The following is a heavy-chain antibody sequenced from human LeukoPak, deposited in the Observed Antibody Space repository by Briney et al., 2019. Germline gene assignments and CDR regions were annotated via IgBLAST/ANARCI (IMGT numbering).Heavy chain of an antibody. CDR1: GGSFSGYY. J-gene: IGHJ5*02. V-gene: IGHV4-34*01. CDR3: ARVKPSYDFWSGSFVETFDL. Sequence: SETLSLTCAVYGGSFSGYYWSWIRQPPGEGLEWIGEINHSGSTNYNPSLKSRVTISVDTSKNQFSLKLSSVTTADTAVYYCARVKPSYDFWSGSFVETFDLWGQGTLVTVSS. D-gene: IGHD3-3*01. CDR2: INHSGST.